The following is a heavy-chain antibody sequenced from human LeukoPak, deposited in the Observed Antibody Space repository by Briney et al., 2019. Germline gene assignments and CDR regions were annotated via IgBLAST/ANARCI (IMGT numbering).Heavy chain of an antibody. Sequence: GASVKVSCKASGYTFTSYDINWARQATGQGLEWMGWMNPNSGNTGYAQKFQGRVTMTRNTSISTAYMELSSLRSEDTAVYYCARGYDFWSGYSRSGNWFDPWGQGTLVTVSS. D-gene: IGHD3-3*01. CDR3: ARGYDFWSGYSRSGNWFDP. CDR1: GYTFTSYD. J-gene: IGHJ5*02. CDR2: MNPNSGNT. V-gene: IGHV1-8*01.